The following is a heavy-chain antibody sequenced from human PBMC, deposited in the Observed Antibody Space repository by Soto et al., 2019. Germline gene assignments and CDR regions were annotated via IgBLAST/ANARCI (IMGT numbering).Heavy chain of an antibody. J-gene: IGHJ6*03. Sequence: ASVKVSCKASGGTFSSYTISWVRQAPGQGLEWMGRIIPILGIANYSPSFQGQVTISADKSISTAYLQWSSLKASDTAMYYCARRGGNWNYPSYYMDVWGKGTXVTVSS. D-gene: IGHD1-7*01. CDR3: ARRGGNWNYPSYYMDV. V-gene: IGHV1-69*02. CDR2: IIPILGIA. CDR1: GGTFSSYT.